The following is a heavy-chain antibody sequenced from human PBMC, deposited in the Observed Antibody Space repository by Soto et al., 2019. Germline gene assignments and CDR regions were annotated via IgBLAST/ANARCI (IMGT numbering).Heavy chain of an antibody. CDR2: ITGSGETT. Sequence: GGSLRLSCAASGFTFSSYAMSWVRQAPGKGLEWVSAITGSGETTYYADSVKGRFTISRDISKNTVYLRMNSLRAEDTAVYYCAKDWRIAAAGTLDYWGQGTLVTVSS. CDR1: GFTFSSYA. V-gene: IGHV3-23*01. D-gene: IGHD6-13*01. CDR3: AKDWRIAAAGTLDY. J-gene: IGHJ4*02.